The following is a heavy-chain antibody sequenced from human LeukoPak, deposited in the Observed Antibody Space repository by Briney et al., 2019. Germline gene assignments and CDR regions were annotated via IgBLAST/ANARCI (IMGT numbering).Heavy chain of an antibody. CDR1: GGSISSGSYY. V-gene: IGHV4-61*10. Sequence: SETLSLTCTVSGGSISSGSYYWSWIRQPAGKGLEWIGRIYYSGSTNYNPSLKSRVTISVDTSKNQFSLKLSSVTAADTAVYYCARVVPAAINYYYYYMDVWGKGTTVTVSS. D-gene: IGHD2-2*02. CDR2: IYYSGST. J-gene: IGHJ6*03. CDR3: ARVVPAAINYYYYYMDV.